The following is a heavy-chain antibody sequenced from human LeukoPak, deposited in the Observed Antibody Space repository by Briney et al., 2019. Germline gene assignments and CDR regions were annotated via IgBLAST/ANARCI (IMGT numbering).Heavy chain of an antibody. CDR1: GFTFDDYA. Sequence: PGRSLRLSCAASGFTFDDYAMHWVRQAPGKGLEWVSGISWNSGSIGYADSVKGRFTISRDNAKNSLYLQMNSLRAEDTALYYCARGTYYDFWSGPDYWGQGTLVTVSS. D-gene: IGHD3-3*01. CDR2: ISWNSGSI. CDR3: ARGTYYDFWSGPDY. J-gene: IGHJ4*02. V-gene: IGHV3-9*01.